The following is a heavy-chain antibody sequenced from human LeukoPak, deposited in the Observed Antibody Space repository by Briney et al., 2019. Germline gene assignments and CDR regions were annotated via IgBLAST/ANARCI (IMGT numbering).Heavy chain of an antibody. CDR1: GFTFSSYS. V-gene: IGHV3-21*01. D-gene: IGHD6-25*01. J-gene: IGHJ4*02. Sequence: GGSLRLSCAASGFTFSSYSMNWVRQAPGKGLEWVSSISSSSSYIYYADSVKGRFTISRDNAKNSLYLQMNSLRAKDTAVYYCARVPEQRHWNFDYWGQGTLVTVSS. CDR3: ARVPEQRHWNFDY. CDR2: ISSSSSYI.